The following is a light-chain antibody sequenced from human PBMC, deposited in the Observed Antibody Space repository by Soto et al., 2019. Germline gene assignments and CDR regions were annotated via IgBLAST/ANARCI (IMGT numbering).Light chain of an antibody. V-gene: IGLV2-14*01. J-gene: IGLJ1*01. CDR3: SSYTSSSTYV. CDR1: SSDVGGFNY. Sequence: QSVLTQPASVSGSLGQSITISCTGTSSDVGGFNYVPWYQQHPGKAPKLMIYEVSNRPSGVSNRFSGSKSGNTASLTISGLQAEDEADYYCSSYTSSSTYVLGSGTKVTVL. CDR2: EVS.